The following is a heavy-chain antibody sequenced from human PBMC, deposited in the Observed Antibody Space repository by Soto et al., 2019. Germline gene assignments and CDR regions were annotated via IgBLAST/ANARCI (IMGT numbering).Heavy chain of an antibody. CDR2: ISYDGSNK. D-gene: IGHD6-13*01. CDR3: AKDSSSWSDYGMDV. J-gene: IGHJ6*02. Sequence: QVQLVESGGGVVQPGRSLRLSCAASGFTFSSYGMHWVRQAPGKGLEWAAVISYDGSNKYYADSVKGRFTISRDNSKNTLYLQMNSLRAEDTAVYYCAKDSSSWSDYGMDVWGQGTTVTVSS. V-gene: IGHV3-30*18. CDR1: GFTFSSYG.